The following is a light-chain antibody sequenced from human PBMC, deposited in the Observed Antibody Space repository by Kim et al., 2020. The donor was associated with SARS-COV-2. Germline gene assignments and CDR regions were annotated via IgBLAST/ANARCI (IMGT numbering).Light chain of an antibody. J-gene: IGLJ1*01. Sequence: QSALTQPASVSGSPGQSITISCTGTSSDVGGYNYVSWYQQHPGKVPKLMIYDVSNRPSGVSNRFSCSKSGSTASLTISGLQAEDEADYYCTSYTISSTFVFGTGTKVNVL. CDR1: SSDVGGYNY. CDR2: DVS. V-gene: IGLV2-14*03. CDR3: TSYTISSTFV.